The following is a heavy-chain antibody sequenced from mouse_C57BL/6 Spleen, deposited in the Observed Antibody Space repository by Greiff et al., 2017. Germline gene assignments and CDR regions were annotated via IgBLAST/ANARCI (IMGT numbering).Heavy chain of an antibody. V-gene: IGHV1-82*01. Sequence: VQLQQSGPELVKPGASVKISCKASGYAFSSSWMNWVKQRPGKGLEGIGRIYPGDGDTNYNGKFKGKATLTADKSSSTAYMQLSSLTSEDSAVYFCALITTVVNYYAMDYWGQGTSVTVSS. CDR2: IYPGDGDT. CDR3: ALITTVVNYYAMDY. J-gene: IGHJ4*01. CDR1: GYAFSSSW. D-gene: IGHD1-1*01.